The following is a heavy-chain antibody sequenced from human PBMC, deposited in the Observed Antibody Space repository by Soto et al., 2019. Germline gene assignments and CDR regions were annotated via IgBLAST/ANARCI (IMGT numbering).Heavy chain of an antibody. V-gene: IGHV3-23*02. J-gene: IGHJ4*02. CDR1: GFSFSNYA. Sequence: EVQLLESGGALVQPGGSLRLSCAASGFSFSNYAMSWVRQAPGTGLEWVSAISGSGDNTYYGDSVKGRFTLSRDNSKHTLYLQMNSLRAEDTAVYYCAKGLVWSSSWEIDYWGQGTLVTVSS. CDR2: ISGSGDNT. CDR3: AKGLVWSSSWEIDY. D-gene: IGHD6-13*01.